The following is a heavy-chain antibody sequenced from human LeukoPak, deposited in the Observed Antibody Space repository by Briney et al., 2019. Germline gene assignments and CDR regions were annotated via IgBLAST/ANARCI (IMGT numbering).Heavy chain of an antibody. CDR3: ARDGVLRYFDWLLPDFDY. J-gene: IGHJ4*02. CDR2: IKQDGSEK. CDR1: GFTFSSYW. D-gene: IGHD3-9*01. Sequence: PGGSLRLSCAASGFTFSSYWMSWVRQAPGKGLEWVANIKQDGSEKYYVDSVKGRFTISRDNAKNSLYLQMNSLRAEDTAVYYCARDGVLRYFDWLLPDFDYWGRGTLVTVSS. V-gene: IGHV3-7*01.